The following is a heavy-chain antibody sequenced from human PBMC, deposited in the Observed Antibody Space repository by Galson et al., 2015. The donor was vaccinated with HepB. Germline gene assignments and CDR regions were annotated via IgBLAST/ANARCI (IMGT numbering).Heavy chain of an antibody. J-gene: IGHJ2*01. CDR2: MSHDVTNT. D-gene: IGHD4-17*01. CDR1: GFTFSPHA. CDR3: ARDPSRDNGIKWYFDL. Sequence: SLRLSCAASGFTFSPHAMHWVRQAPGNGLEWVAVMSHDVTNTYIANSVTGRFTISRDNYKNTRYLQMNSLRAEDTAVYYCARDPSRDNGIKWYFDLWGRGTLVTVSS. V-gene: IGHV3-30-3*01.